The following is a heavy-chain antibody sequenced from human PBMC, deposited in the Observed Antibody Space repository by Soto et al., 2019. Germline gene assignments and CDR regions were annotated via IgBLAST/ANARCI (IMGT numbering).Heavy chain of an antibody. CDR1: GGSINSYF. D-gene: IGHD3-10*01. J-gene: IGHJ5*02. CDR2: VHDSGST. Sequence: SETLSLTCTVSGGSINSYFCSWIRQPPGKGLEWIGYVHDSGSTKYNPSLTGRVTISVDTSKNQFSLKLSSVTAADTAVYYCARDGSGTYFNWFDPWGQGTLVTVSS. V-gene: IGHV4-59*01. CDR3: ARDGSGTYFNWFDP.